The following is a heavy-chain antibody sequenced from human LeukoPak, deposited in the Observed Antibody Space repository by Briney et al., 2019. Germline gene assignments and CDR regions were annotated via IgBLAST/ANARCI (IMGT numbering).Heavy chain of an antibody. CDR1: GFSFSRYG. CDR3: AKGSFYCSSSTCPQYYYYMDV. J-gene: IGHJ6*03. D-gene: IGHD2/OR15-2a*01. V-gene: IGHV3-30*02. CDR2: VRYDGSKK. Sequence: PGGSLRLSCAASGFSFSRYGMHWVRQAPGNGLEWVAFVRYDGSKKYYGDSVKGRFTISRDNSKNTLYLEMTSLRGDDTAVYYCAKGSFYCSSSTCPQYYYYMDVWGKGTTVTVSS.